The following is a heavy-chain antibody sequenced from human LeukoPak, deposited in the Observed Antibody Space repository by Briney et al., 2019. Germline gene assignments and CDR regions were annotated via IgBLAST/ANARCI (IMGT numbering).Heavy chain of an antibody. D-gene: IGHD2-8*01. V-gene: IGHV3-30*02. J-gene: IGHJ4*02. CDR2: IWYDGSRK. Sequence: GGSLRLSCSASIFSFSSYAMHWVRQAPGKGLQWVAFIWYDGSRKYYGDSVKGRFTISRDNSKNTLYLQMNSLRPEDTAVYYCARETNYYFDYWGQGNLVTVSS. CDR3: ARETNYYFDY. CDR1: IFSFSSYA.